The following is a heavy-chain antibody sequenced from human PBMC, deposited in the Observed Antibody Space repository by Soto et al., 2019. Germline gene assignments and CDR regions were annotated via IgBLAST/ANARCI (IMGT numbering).Heavy chain of an antibody. J-gene: IGHJ4*02. V-gene: IGHV1-46*03. D-gene: IGHD1-26*01. CDR1: GYTFTNYY. CDR2: INPSGGTT. Sequence: ASVKVSCKASGYTFTNYYMHWVRQAPGQGLEWMGIINPSGGTTTYAQKFQGRVTMTRDTSTSTVYMELSSLRSEDTAVYYCARVGGGGSYYVSLDYWGQGTLVTVSS. CDR3: ARVGGGGSYYVSLDY.